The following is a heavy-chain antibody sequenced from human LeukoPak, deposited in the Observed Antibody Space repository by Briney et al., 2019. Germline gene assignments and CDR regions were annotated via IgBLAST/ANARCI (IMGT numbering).Heavy chain of an antibody. CDR3: ARDLGIAVAGTYAGKYEYYYYGMDV. D-gene: IGHD6-19*01. CDR2: ICAYNGNT. J-gene: IGHJ6*02. Sequence: ASVKVSCKASGYTFTSYGISWVRQAPGQGLEWMGWICAYNGNTNYAQKLQGRVTMTTDTSTSTAYMELRSLRSDDTAVYYCARDLGIAVAGTYAGKYEYYYYGMDVWGQGTTVTVSS. V-gene: IGHV1-18*01. CDR1: GYTFTSYG.